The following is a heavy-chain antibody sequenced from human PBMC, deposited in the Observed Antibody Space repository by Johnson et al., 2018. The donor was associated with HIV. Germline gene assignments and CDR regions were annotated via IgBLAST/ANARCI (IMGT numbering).Heavy chain of an antibody. Sequence: QEQLVESGGGVVQPGGSLRLSCAASGFAFSNYAMHWVRQAPGKGLEWMAIISYDGSDEYYADSVRGRFTISRDNSKNTLYLQMSSLRAEDTAVYYCARGLIDYGDSQAFDIWGQGTMVTVSS. CDR3: ARGLIDYGDSQAFDI. V-gene: IGHV3-30*04. CDR2: ISYDGSDE. J-gene: IGHJ3*02. D-gene: IGHD4-17*01. CDR1: GFAFSNYA.